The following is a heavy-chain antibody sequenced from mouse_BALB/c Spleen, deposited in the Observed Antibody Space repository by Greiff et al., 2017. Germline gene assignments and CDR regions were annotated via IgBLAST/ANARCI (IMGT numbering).Heavy chain of an antibody. D-gene: IGHD3-1*01. CDR3: TRSARATGWFAY. Sequence: QVQLQQPGAELVRPGASVKLSCKASGYPFTSYWLNWVKQRPGQGLEGIGNIYPSDSYTNYNQKFKDKATLTVEKSSSTAYMQLSSPTSEDSAVYYCTRSARATGWFAYWGQGTLVTVSA. V-gene: IGHV1-69*02. CDR1: GYPFTSYW. CDR2: IYPSDSYT. J-gene: IGHJ3*01.